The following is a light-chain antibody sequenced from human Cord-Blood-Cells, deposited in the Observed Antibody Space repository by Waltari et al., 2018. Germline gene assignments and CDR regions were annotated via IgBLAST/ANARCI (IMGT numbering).Light chain of an antibody. CDR2: GKN. Sequence: SSELTQDPAVSVALGQTVRITCQGDSLRSYYASWYQQKPGQAPLLVILGKNNRPSGIPDRFSGSSSGNTASLTITGAQAEDEADYYCNSRDSSGTVVFGGGTKLTVL. CDR3: NSRDSSGTVV. J-gene: IGLJ2*01. CDR1: SLRSYY. V-gene: IGLV3-19*01.